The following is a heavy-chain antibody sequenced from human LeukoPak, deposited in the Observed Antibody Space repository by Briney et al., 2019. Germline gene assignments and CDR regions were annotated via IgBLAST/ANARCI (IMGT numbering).Heavy chain of an antibody. Sequence: SETLSLTCTVSGGSISSHYWSWIRQPPGKSLEWIGYISYSENAGYNPSHKSRVTISIDTPKNQFSLRLSSVTAADTVVYYCARRDIATGIDFWGQGIPVTVSS. CDR1: GGSISSHY. CDR3: ARRDIATGIDF. D-gene: IGHD3-9*01. V-gene: IGHV4-59*11. J-gene: IGHJ4*02. CDR2: ISYSENA.